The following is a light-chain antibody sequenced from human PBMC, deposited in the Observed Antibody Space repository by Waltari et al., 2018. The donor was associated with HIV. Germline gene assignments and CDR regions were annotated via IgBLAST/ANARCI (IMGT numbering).Light chain of an antibody. V-gene: IGLV2-11*01. Sequence: QSALTQPRSVSGSLGESVTYTCTGSSSDAATYNTAPWYHPKLGQPPQLILYDVDQRPSGVPLRFSGSKSGDTASLTISGLQAEDEGDFFCCSYRGSYTFVFGGGTTLTVL. J-gene: IGLJ2*01. CDR3: CSYRGSYTFV. CDR2: DVD. CDR1: SSDAATYNT.